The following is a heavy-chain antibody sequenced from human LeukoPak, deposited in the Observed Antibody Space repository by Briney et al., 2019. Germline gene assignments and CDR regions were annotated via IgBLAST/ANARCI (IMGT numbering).Heavy chain of an antibody. CDR3: ARGGTIVGASDAFDI. CDR1: GFTFSSYW. CDR2: INTDGSGT. V-gene: IGHV3-74*01. Sequence: GGSLRLSCAASGFTFSSYWMHWVRQSPGKGLVWVSRINTDGSGTSYADSVKGRFTISRDNTKNTLYLQMNSLRAEDTAVYYCARGGTIVGASDAFDIWGQGTMVTVSS. D-gene: IGHD1-26*01. J-gene: IGHJ3*02.